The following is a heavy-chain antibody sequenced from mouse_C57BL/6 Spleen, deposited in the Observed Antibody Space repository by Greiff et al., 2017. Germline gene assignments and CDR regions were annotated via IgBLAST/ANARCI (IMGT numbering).Heavy chain of an antibody. CDR2: IWSGGST. CDR3: ARPAYSNYPWFAY. Sequence: QVQLKQSGPGLVQPSQSLSITCTVSGFSLTSYGVHWVRQSPGKGLEWLGVIWSGGSTDYNAAFISRLSISKDNSKSQVFFNMNSLQADDTAIYYCARPAYSNYPWFAYWGQGTLVTVSA. CDR1: GFSLTSYG. V-gene: IGHV2-2*01. D-gene: IGHD2-5*01. J-gene: IGHJ3*01.